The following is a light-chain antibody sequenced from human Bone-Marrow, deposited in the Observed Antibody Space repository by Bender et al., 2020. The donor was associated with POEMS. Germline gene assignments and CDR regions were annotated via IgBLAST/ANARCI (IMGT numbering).Light chain of an antibody. Sequence: QSVLTQPPSASGTPGQRVTISCSGGSSNIGAHAVNWYQHLPGTAPKLLIYSNSQRPSGVPDRFSGSRSGTSASLAISGLQSEDEADYYCAVWDDSLNGWVFGGGTKLTVL. V-gene: IGLV1-44*01. J-gene: IGLJ3*02. CDR3: AVWDDSLNGWV. CDR2: SNS. CDR1: SSNIGAHA.